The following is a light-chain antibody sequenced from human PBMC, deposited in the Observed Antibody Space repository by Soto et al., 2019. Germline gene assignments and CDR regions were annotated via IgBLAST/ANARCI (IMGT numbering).Light chain of an antibody. Sequence: DIQMTQSPSTLSASVGDRVTITCRASQSISNWLAWYQQKPGKAPKLLIYRASALERGVPSRFTGSGSGTEFTLTISSLQPDDCAVYYCQLFGRSVTFGPGTKVDVK. V-gene: IGKV1-5*03. CDR3: QLFGRSVT. CDR2: RAS. J-gene: IGKJ3*01. CDR1: QSISNW.